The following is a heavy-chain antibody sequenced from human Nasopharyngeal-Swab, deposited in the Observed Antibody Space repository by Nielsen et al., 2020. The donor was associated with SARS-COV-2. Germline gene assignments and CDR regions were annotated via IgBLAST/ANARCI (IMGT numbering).Heavy chain of an antibody. V-gene: IGHV4-59*12. J-gene: IGHJ6*03. CDR3: ARVERTYYMDV. D-gene: IGHD3/OR15-3a*01. CDR2: IYYSGST. Sequence: RQAPGKGLEWIGYIYYSGSTNYNPSLKSRVTISVDTSKNQFSLKLSSVTAADTAVYYCARVERTYYMDVWGKGTTVTVSS.